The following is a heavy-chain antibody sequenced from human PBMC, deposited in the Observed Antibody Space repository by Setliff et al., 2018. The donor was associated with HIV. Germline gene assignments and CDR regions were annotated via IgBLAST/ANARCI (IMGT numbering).Heavy chain of an antibody. CDR2: IYHSGST. CDR1: GYSISSGYY. CDR3: ARVRGSSGWYVFDY. D-gene: IGHD6-19*01. V-gene: IGHV4-38-2*01. Sequence: LSLTCAVSGYSISSGYYWGWIRQPPGKGLEWIGTIYHSGSTYYNPSLKSRLTISVDTSKNQFSLKLNSVTAADTAVYYCARVRGSSGWYVFDYWGQGTLVTVAS. J-gene: IGHJ4*02.